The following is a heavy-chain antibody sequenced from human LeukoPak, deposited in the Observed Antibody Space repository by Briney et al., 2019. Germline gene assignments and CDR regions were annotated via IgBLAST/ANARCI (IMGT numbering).Heavy chain of an antibody. Sequence: SVRLSCKASGFTVSTDTIQWVRQARGQPPEWIGWIVVDSAKTNYAQTFQQRVTITRDMSTSTVYMELTSLTSEDTAVYYCAAGAADYYDSSLNWFDPWGQGTLVTVSS. D-gene: IGHD3-22*01. V-gene: IGHV1-58*02. J-gene: IGHJ5*02. CDR3: AAGAADYYDSSLNWFDP. CDR1: GFTVSTDT. CDR2: IVVDSAKT.